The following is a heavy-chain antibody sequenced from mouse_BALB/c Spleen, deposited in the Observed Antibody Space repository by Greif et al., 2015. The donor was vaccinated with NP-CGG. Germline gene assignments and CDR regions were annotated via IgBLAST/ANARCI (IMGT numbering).Heavy chain of an antibody. CDR1: GFTFSSFG. V-gene: IGHV5-17*02. J-gene: IGHJ4*01. CDR3: ARRSGYDPMDY. D-gene: IGHD2-2*01. CDR2: ISSGSSTI. Sequence: EVKLVESGGGLVQPGVSRKLSCAASGFTFSSFGMHWVRQAPEKGLEWAAYISSGSSTIYYADTVKGRFTISRDNPKNTLFLQMTSLRSEDTAMYYCARRSGYDPMDYWGQGTSVTVSS.